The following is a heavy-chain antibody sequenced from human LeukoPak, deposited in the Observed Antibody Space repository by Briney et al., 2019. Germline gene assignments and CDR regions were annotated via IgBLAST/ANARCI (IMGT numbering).Heavy chain of an antibody. CDR1: GFTFSSYA. Sequence: LSGGSLRLSCAASGFTFSSYAMSWVRQAPGKGLEWVSAISGSGGSTYYADSVKGRFTISRDNSKNTLYLQMNSLRAEDTAVYYCAKKSSGWYGYFDYWGQGTLVTVSS. CDR2: ISGSGGST. CDR3: AKKSSGWYGYFDY. V-gene: IGHV3-23*01. J-gene: IGHJ4*02. D-gene: IGHD6-19*01.